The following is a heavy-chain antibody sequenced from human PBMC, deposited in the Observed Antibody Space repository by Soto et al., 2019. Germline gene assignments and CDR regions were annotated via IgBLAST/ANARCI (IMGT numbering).Heavy chain of an antibody. CDR3: AADSSGWPTYDY. CDR1: GFTFTSSA. V-gene: IGHV1-58*01. CDR2: IVVGSGNT. D-gene: IGHD6-19*01. J-gene: IGHJ4*02. Sequence: SVKVSCKASGFTFTSSAVQWVRQARGQRLEWIGWIVVGSGNTNYAQKFQERVTITRDMSTSTAYMELSSLRSEDTAVYYCAADSSGWPTYDYWGQGTLVTVSS.